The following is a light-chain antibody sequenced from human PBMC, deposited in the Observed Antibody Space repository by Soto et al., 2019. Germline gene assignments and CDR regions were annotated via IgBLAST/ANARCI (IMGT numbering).Light chain of an antibody. CDR1: TGAVTSGYY. CDR2: NTG. CDR3: LLYHGGAYV. V-gene: IGLV7-43*01. J-gene: IGLJ1*01. Sequence: QAVVTQEPSLTVSLGGAVTLTSASSTGAVTSGYYPNGLQQKPGQAPRALIFNTGNRHPWTPARFSGSLLGGKAALTLADVQPEDEDDYYCLLYHGGAYVFGTGTKVSGL.